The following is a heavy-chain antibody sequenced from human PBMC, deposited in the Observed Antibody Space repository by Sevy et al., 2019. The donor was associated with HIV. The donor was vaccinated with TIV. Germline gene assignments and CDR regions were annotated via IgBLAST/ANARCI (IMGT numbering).Heavy chain of an antibody. J-gene: IGHJ4*02. D-gene: IGHD3-10*02. CDR2: LSFGCGKI. CDR1: GFTFSSYA. CDR3: AREGCSKPHDY. V-gene: IGHV3-23*01. Sequence: GGSLRLSCAASGFTFSSYAMTWVRQAPGKGLEWVSTLSFGCGKINYADSVKGRFTISRDNSKNTLYLQMNSLRAEETAVYYCAREGCSKPHDYWGQGTLVTVSS.